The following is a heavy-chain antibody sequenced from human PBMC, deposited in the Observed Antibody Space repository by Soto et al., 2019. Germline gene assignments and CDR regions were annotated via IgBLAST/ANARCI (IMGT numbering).Heavy chain of an antibody. V-gene: IGHV5-10-1*01. Sequence: PGESLKISCKGSGYSFTSYWISWVRQMPGKGLEWMGRIDPSDSYTNYSPSFQGHVTISADKSISTAYLQWSSLKASDTAMYYCARHTMRRITMIVVVPSAFDIWGQGTMVTVSS. CDR2: IDPSDSYT. CDR1: GYSFTSYW. J-gene: IGHJ3*02. D-gene: IGHD3-22*01. CDR3: ARHTMRRITMIVVVPSAFDI.